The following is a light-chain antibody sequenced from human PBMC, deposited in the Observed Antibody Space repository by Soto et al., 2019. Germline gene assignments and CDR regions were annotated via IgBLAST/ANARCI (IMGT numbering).Light chain of an antibody. J-gene: IGKJ1*01. CDR1: QSVSSSY. Sequence: EIVLTQSPGTLSLSPGERATLSCRASQSVSSSYLAWYQQKFGQAPRLLIYGASSRPTVIPDRFSGSGSGTDFTLTISRREPEDFSVYYCQQYGSSPRTFGQGTKVEIK. CDR2: GAS. V-gene: IGKV3-20*01. CDR3: QQYGSSPRT.